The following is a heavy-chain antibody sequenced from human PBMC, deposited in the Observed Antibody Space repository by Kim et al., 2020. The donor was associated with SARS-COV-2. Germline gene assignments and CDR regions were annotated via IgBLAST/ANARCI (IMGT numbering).Heavy chain of an antibody. D-gene: IGHD4-17*01. CDR3: ARARTGDYDPYYYYGMDV. J-gene: IGHJ6*02. CDR2: INPSGGST. Sequence: ASVKVSCKASGYTFTSYYMHWVRQAPGQGLEWMGIINPSGGSTCYAQKFQGRVTMTRDTSTSTVYMELSSLRSEDTAVYYCARARTGDYDPYYYYGMDVWGQGTTVTVSS. CDR1: GYTFTSYY. V-gene: IGHV1-46*01.